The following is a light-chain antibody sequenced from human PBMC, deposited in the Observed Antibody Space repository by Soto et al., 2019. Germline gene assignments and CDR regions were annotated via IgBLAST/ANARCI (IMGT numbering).Light chain of an antibody. V-gene: IGLV1-40*01. J-gene: IGLJ2*01. CDR1: SSNIGAGYD. Sequence: QSVLTQPPSVSGAPGQRVTISCTGSSSNIGAGYDVHWYQQLPGTAPKLLIYVNSNRPSGVPDRFSGSKSGTSASLAITGLQVEDEADYYRQSYDSSLSAVVFGGGTKLTVL. CDR2: VNS. CDR3: QSYDSSLSAVV.